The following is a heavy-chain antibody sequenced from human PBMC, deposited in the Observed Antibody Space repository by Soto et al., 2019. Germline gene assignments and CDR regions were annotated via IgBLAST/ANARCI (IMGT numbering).Heavy chain of an antibody. V-gene: IGHV1-18*04. CDR3: ARERVYYYDSSGLDAFDI. Sequence: GXSVKVSCKASGYTFTSYGISWVRQAPGQGLEWMGWISAYNGNTNYAQKLQGRVTMTTDTSTSTAYMELRSLRSDDTAVYYCARERVYYYDSSGLDAFDIWGQGTMVTVSS. CDR2: ISAYNGNT. CDR1: GYTFTSYG. J-gene: IGHJ3*02. D-gene: IGHD3-22*01.